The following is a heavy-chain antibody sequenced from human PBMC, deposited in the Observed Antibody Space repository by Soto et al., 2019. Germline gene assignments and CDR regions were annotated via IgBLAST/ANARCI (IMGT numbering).Heavy chain of an antibody. D-gene: IGHD3-16*02. CDR1: GGSFSGYY. Sequence: SETLSLTCAVYGGSFSGYYWSWIRQPPGKGLEWIGEINHSGSTNYNPSLKSRVTISVDTSKNQFSLKLSCVTAAATAVYYCARGYDYVWGSYRPPYYYYGMDVWGQGTTVTVSS. CDR2: INHSGST. J-gene: IGHJ6*01. V-gene: IGHV4-34*01. CDR3: ARGYDYVWGSYRPPYYYYGMDV.